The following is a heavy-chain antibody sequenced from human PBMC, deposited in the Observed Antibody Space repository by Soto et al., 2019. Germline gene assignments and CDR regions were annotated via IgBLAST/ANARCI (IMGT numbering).Heavy chain of an antibody. V-gene: IGHV4-59*08. J-gene: IGHJ4*02. CDR3: ARHHYGSGSTYFDY. CDR2: IYYSGST. D-gene: IGHD3-10*01. Sequence: SETLSLTCTVSGGSISSYYWSWIRQPPGKGLEWIGYIYYSGSTNYNPSLKSRVTISVDTSKNQFSLKLNSMTAADPAVYYCARHHYGSGSTYFDYWGQGTLVTVSS. CDR1: GGSISSYY.